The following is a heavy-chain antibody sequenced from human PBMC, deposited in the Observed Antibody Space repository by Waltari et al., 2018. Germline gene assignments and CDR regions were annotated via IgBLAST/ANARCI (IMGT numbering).Heavy chain of an antibody. D-gene: IGHD6-19*01. Sequence: EVQLVESGGGLIQPGGSLRLSCAASGFTVSSNYMSWVRQAPGKGLEWVSVIYSGGSTYYADSVKGRFTISRDNSKNTLYLQMNSLRAEDTAVYYCARHLRRYAWLVGFDDWGQGTLVTVSS. V-gene: IGHV3-53*01. J-gene: IGHJ4*02. CDR3: ARHLRRYAWLVGFDD. CDR1: GFTVSSNY. CDR2: IYSGGST.